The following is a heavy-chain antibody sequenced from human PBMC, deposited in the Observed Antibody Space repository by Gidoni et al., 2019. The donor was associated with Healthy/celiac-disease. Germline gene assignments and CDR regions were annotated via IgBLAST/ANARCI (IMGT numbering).Heavy chain of an antibody. D-gene: IGHD3-10*01. Sequence: EVQLVESGGGLVQSGGSLRLSCAASGFTFSSYEMNWVRQAPGKGLVWVSYISSSGSTIYYADSVKGRFTISRDNAKNSLYLQMNSLRAEDTAVYYCARDLDYGSGSTHAFDIWGQGTMVTVSS. CDR3: ARDLDYGSGSTHAFDI. CDR1: GFTFSSYE. J-gene: IGHJ3*02. V-gene: IGHV3-48*03. CDR2: ISSSGSTI.